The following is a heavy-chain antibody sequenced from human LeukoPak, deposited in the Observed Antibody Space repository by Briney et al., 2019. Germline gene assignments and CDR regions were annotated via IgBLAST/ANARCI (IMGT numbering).Heavy chain of an antibody. V-gene: IGHV3-66*01. D-gene: IGHD5-24*01. CDR3: ASRLGMATIFDY. Sequence: GGSLRLSCAASGFTVSSNYMSWVRQAPGKGLEWVSVIYSGGSTYYADSVKGRFTISRDNSKNTLYLQMNSLRAEDTAVYYCASRLGMATIFDYWGQGTLVTVSS. J-gene: IGHJ4*02. CDR2: IYSGGST. CDR1: GFTVSSNY.